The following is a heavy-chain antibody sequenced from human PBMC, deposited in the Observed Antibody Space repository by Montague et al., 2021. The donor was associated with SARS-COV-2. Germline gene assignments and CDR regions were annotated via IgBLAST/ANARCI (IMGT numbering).Heavy chain of an antibody. V-gene: IGHV4-4*07. J-gene: IGHJ6*02. CDR1: GGSLRGHW. CDR2: IYASGST. Sequence: SETLSLTCSVSGGSLRGHWWSWIRQPAGQGLEWIGRIYASGSTNYNPSLKSRLTMSVDMSKNEFSLRLSSVTAADTALYYCAREHDERNCYIFDVWGQGTTVIVSS. CDR3: AREHDERNCYIFDV. D-gene: IGHD2-15*01.